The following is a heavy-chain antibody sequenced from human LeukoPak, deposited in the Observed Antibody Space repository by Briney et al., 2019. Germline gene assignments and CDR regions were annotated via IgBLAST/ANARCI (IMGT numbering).Heavy chain of an antibody. Sequence: PGGSLRLSCAASGFTFSSYSMNWVRQAPGKGLEWVSYISSSSSTIYYADSVKGRFTISRDNAKNSLYLQMNSLRAEDTAVYYCAKDLGYCSSTSCYPLWGQGTLVTASS. J-gene: IGHJ4*02. D-gene: IGHD2-2*01. CDR2: ISSSSSTI. V-gene: IGHV3-48*01. CDR1: GFTFSSYS. CDR3: AKDLGYCSSTSCYPL.